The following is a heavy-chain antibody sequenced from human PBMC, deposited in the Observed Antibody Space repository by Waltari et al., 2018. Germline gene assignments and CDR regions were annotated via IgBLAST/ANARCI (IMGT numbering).Heavy chain of an antibody. CDR3: ARDWSGSGRGINF. Sequence: VESGGGLVQPGGSLRLPCAASGFIFSNYWRSWVRQAPGKGLEWVANIKPDGTEKYYVASVWGRFTISRDNTQNSLSLQMTALRDDDTGRYFCARDWSGSGRGINFWGQGVPVTVSS. CDR1: GFIFSNYW. J-gene: IGHJ4*02. D-gene: IGHD3-3*01. CDR2: IKPDGTEK. V-gene: IGHV3-7*03.